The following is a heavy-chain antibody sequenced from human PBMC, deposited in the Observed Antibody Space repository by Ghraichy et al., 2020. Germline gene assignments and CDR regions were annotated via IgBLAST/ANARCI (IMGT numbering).Heavy chain of an antibody. Sequence: GGSLRLSCAASGFTFDDYTMHWVRQAPGKGLEWVSLISWDGGSTYYADSVKGRFTISRDNSKNSLYLQMNSLRTEDTALYYCAKDMNVLGYCSGGSCYSEGIDYWGQGTLVTVSS. CDR2: ISWDGGST. CDR3: AKDMNVLGYCSGGSCYSEGIDY. V-gene: IGHV3-43*01. D-gene: IGHD2-15*01. J-gene: IGHJ4*02. CDR1: GFTFDDYT.